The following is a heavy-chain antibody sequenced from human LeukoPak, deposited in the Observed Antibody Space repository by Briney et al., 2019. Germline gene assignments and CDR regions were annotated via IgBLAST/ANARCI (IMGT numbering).Heavy chain of an antibody. J-gene: IGHJ4*02. CDR1: GFTFSSYA. V-gene: IGHV3-30*14. CDR2: ISYDGSNK. D-gene: IGHD3-10*01. CDR3: VKGWVRGVMNY. Sequence: GRSLRLSCAASGFTFSSYAMHWVRQAPGKGLEWVAVISYDGSNKYYADSVKGRFTISRDNSKSTLYLQLSSLRAEDTAVYSCVKGWVRGVMNYWGQGTLVTVSS.